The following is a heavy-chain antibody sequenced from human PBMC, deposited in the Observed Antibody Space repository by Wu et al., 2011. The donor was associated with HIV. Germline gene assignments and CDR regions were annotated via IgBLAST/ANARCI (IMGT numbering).Heavy chain of an antibody. J-gene: IGHJ3*02. V-gene: IGHV1-18*01. Sequence: QVQLVQSGDEVKKPGASVKVSCKASGKGFPTSIVTWVRRAPGQGLEWLGWINGYNGNSRYRQNFQDRVSMSTDSATTTAYMELRSLRSDDTAVYYCASVRCHVDHCYFPLLGTAFDIWGQGTMVTVSS. D-gene: IGHD2-15*01. CDR1: GKGFPTSI. CDR2: INGYNGNS. CDR3: ASVRCHVDHCYFPLLGTAFDI.